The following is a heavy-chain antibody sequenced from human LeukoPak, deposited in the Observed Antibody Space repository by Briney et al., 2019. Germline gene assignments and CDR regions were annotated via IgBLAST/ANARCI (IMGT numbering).Heavy chain of an antibody. J-gene: IGHJ4*02. Sequence: ASVKVSCKASGYTFAAYYMYWVRQAPGQGLEWMGWIRPNSGVTNYTQKFQGRVTMTRDTSISTAYMELSRLRFDDTAVYYCARALRYDFWSGYLTAPDYWGQGTLVTVSS. CDR2: IRPNSGVT. CDR3: ARALRYDFWSGYLTAPDY. D-gene: IGHD3-3*01. CDR1: GYTFAAYY. V-gene: IGHV1-2*02.